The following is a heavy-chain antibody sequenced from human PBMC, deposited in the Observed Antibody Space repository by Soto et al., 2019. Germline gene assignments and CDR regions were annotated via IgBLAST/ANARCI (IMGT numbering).Heavy chain of an antibody. J-gene: IGHJ4*02. Sequence: QEQVQQWGAGLLKPSETLSLTCAVHGDSFSGYYWSWIRQSPGKGLEWIGEIDHSGSANYNPSLPSRVSMSVDTSSQQVSLNLSSVTAADTAVYSCARRIAMIVVVFDSWGQGTLVTVSS. D-gene: IGHD3-22*01. V-gene: IGHV4-34*01. CDR1: GDSFSGYY. CDR3: ARRIAMIVVVFDS. CDR2: IDHSGSA.